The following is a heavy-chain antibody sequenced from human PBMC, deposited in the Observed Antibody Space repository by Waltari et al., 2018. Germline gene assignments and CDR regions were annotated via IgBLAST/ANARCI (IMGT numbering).Heavy chain of an antibody. CDR3: AKDPRDYYYYYMDV. V-gene: IGHV3-23*03. Sequence: EVQLLESGGGLVQPGGSLRLSCAAHGFTFSSYAMLWVRQAPGKGLEWVSVIYSGGSTYYADSVKGRFTISRDNSKNTLYLQMNSLRAEDTAVYYCAKDPRDYYYYYMDVWGKGTTVTVSS. J-gene: IGHJ6*03. CDR2: IYSGGST. CDR1: GFTFSSYA.